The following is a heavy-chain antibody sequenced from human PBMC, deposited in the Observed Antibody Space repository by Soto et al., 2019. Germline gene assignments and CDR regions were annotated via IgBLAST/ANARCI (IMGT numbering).Heavy chain of an antibody. CDR1: GFTFTSFW. Sequence: LGEALNSSCKGFGFTFTSFWIAWVRQMPGKGLEWMGIIYPGDSDTRYSPSFQGQVTISADKSISIAYLQWSSLKASDTAMYYCARAAGYSHGYLEGFDYWGPGTLVTVSS. CDR2: IYPGDSDT. CDR3: ARAAGYSHGYLEGFDY. V-gene: IGHV5-51*01. J-gene: IGHJ4*02. D-gene: IGHD5-18*01.